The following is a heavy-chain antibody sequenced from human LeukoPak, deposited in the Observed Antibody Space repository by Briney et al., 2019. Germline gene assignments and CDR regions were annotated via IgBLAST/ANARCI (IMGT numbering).Heavy chain of an antibody. CDR3: ARSLTYYYGSGSYQAFWFDP. Sequence: PSETLSLTCAVSGGSISSGGYSWSWIRQPPGTGLEWIGYIYHSGSTYYNPSLKSRVTISVDRSKNQFSLKLSSVTAADTAVYYCARSLTYYYGSGSYQAFWFDPWGQGTLVTVSS. CDR1: GGSISSGGYS. V-gene: IGHV4-30-2*01. CDR2: IYHSGST. J-gene: IGHJ5*02. D-gene: IGHD3-10*01.